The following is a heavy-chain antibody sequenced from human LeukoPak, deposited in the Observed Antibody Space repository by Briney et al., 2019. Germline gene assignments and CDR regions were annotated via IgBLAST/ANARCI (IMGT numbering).Heavy chain of an antibody. CDR1: GYSFTTYW. CDR2: IYPRDSDI. CDR3: ARMIGLGEVSPYFDY. V-gene: IGHV5-51*01. J-gene: IGHJ4*02. Sequence: GESLKISCKGSGYSFTTYWIAWVRQMPGKGLEWMGIIYPRDSDIRYSPPFQGQVTISADKSINTAYLQWSSLKDSDTAMYYCARMIGLGEVSPYFDYWGQGSLVTVCS. D-gene: IGHD3-16*02.